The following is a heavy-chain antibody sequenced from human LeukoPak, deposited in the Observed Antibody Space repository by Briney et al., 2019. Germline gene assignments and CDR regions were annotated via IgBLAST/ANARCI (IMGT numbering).Heavy chain of an antibody. V-gene: IGHV4-61*02. CDR3: ARDDYGPIDY. Sequence: SETLSLTCTVSGGSISSGSYYWSWIRQPAGKGLEWIGRIYTSGSTNYNPSLKSRVTISVDTSKNQFSLKLSSVTAADTAVYYCARDDYGPIDYWGQGALVTVSS. D-gene: IGHD4-17*01. CDR1: GGSISSGSYY. CDR2: IYTSGST. J-gene: IGHJ4*02.